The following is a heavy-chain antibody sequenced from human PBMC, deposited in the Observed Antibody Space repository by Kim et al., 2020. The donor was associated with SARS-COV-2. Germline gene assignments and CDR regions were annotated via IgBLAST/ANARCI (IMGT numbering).Heavy chain of an antibody. Sequence: SETLSLTCTVSGGSISSYYWSWIRQPPGKGLEWIGYIYYSGSTNYNPSLKSRVTISVDTSKNQFSLKLSSVTAADTAVYYCAREHYYNKYYGMDVWGQGTTVTVSS. D-gene: IGHD1-20*01. J-gene: IGHJ6*02. CDR3: AREHYYNKYYGMDV. CDR2: IYYSGST. V-gene: IGHV4-59*01. CDR1: GGSISSYY.